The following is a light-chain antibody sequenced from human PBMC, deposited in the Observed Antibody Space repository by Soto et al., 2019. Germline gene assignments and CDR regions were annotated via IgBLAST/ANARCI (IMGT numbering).Light chain of an antibody. V-gene: IGLV2-14*01. CDR3: SSYTRTTTFVV. CDR1: SSDVGGYNY. CDR2: QVY. Sequence: QSVLTQPASVSGSLGQSITISCTGTSSDVGGYNYVSWYQHHPGKAPKLIIYQVYSRPSGVSNRFSGSKFGNTASLSISRLQADDEADYYCSSYTRTTTFVVFGGGTKLTVL. J-gene: IGLJ3*02.